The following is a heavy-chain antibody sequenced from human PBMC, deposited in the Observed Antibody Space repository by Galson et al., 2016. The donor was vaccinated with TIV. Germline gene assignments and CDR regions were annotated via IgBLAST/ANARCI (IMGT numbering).Heavy chain of an antibody. Sequence: SAKVSCKASGYIFSTYAMHWLRQAPGQRLERMGWINGGTGNRRYSERLQGRITFTRDASASTLYMELTSLTHEDTAIYYCARPPYTRLAPEVWFDPWGQGTLVTVSS. CDR2: INGGTGNR. V-gene: IGHV1-3*01. J-gene: IGHJ5*02. CDR3: ARPPYTRLAPEVWFDP. D-gene: IGHD3-9*01. CDR1: GYIFSTYA.